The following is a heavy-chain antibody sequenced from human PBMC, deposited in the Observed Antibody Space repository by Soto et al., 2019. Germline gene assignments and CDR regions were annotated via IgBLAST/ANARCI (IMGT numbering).Heavy chain of an antibody. Sequence: SETLSLTCTVSGGSISSGGYYWSWIRQHPGKGLEWIGYIYYSGSTYYNPSLKSRVTISVDTSKNKFSLKLSSVTAADTAVYYCARAEIAAAAAFDIWGQGTMVT. V-gene: IGHV4-31*03. CDR3: ARAEIAAAAAFDI. D-gene: IGHD6-13*01. CDR1: GGSISSGGYY. J-gene: IGHJ3*02. CDR2: IYYSGST.